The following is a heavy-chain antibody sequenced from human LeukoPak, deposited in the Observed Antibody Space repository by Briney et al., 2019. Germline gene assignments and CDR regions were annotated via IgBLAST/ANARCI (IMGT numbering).Heavy chain of an antibody. J-gene: IGHJ4*02. V-gene: IGHV1-69*13. D-gene: IGHD6-13*01. CDR2: IIPIFGTA. Sequence: SVKVSCKASGGTFSSYAISWVRQAPGQGLEWMGGIIPIFGTANYAQKFQGRATITADESTSTAYMELSSLRSEDTAVYYCARVGGYSSSLAYFDYWGQGTLVTVSS. CDR3: ARVGGYSSSLAYFDY. CDR1: GGTFSSYA.